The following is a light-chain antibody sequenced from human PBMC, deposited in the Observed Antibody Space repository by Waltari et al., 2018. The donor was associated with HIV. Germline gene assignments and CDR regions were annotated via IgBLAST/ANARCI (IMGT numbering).Light chain of an antibody. CDR1: QSLVYSDGDTY. V-gene: IGKV2-30*01. Sequence: DVVMTQSPLSLAVTLGQPASISCRSSQSLVYSDGDTYLNWFHQRPGQSPRRLIFKVSNRDSGVPDRFSGGGSGTDFTLQISSVEAEDVGVYYCMQDTHWPPMYTFGQGTKLEIK. CDR2: KVS. CDR3: MQDTHWPPMYT. J-gene: IGKJ2*01.